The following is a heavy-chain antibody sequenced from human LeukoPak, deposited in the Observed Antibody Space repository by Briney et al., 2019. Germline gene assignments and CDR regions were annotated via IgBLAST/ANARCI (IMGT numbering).Heavy chain of an antibody. CDR3: ARSRDGYNYLDY. V-gene: IGHV3-30*03. Sequence: GRSLRLSCAASGFTLSSYGMHWVRQAPGKGLEWVAVISYDGSNKYYADSVKGRFTISRDNSKNTLYLQMNSLRAEDTAVYYCARSRDGYNYLDYWGQGTLVTVSS. D-gene: IGHD5-24*01. CDR1: GFTLSSYG. CDR2: ISYDGSNK. J-gene: IGHJ4*02.